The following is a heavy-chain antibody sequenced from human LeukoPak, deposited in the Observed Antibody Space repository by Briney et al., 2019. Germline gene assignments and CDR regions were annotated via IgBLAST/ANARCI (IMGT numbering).Heavy chain of an antibody. Sequence: GGSLRLSCAASGFTFSSYAMSWVRQAPGKGLEWVSAISGSGGSTYYADSVKGRFTISRDNAKNTVYLQINSLRDEDTAVYYCARICSSTDCLIPDWGQGTLVTVSS. CDR2: ISGSGGST. CDR1: GFTFSSYA. D-gene: IGHD2-2*01. V-gene: IGHV3-23*01. CDR3: ARICSSTDCLIPD. J-gene: IGHJ4*02.